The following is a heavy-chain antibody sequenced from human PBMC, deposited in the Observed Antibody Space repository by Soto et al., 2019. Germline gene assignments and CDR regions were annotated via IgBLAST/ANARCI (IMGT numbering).Heavy chain of an antibody. Sequence: VGSLRLSCAASGFTFSSYSMNWVRQAPGKGLEWVSSISSSSSYIYYADSVKGRFTISRDNAKNSLYLQMNSLRAEDTAVYYCARDLKPGYSSSWYSVYGMDVWGQGTTVTVSS. CDR3: ARDLKPGYSSSWYSVYGMDV. CDR2: ISSSSSYI. CDR1: GFTFSSYS. J-gene: IGHJ6*02. V-gene: IGHV3-21*01. D-gene: IGHD6-13*01.